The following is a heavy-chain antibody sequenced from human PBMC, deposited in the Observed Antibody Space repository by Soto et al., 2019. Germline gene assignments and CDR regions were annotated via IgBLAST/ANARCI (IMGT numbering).Heavy chain of an antibody. Sequence: PSETLSLTCAVYGGSFSGYYWSWIRQPQGKGLEWIGEINHSGSTNYNPSLKSRVTISVDTSKNQFSLKLSSVTAADTAVYYCARFGSGYDSYWGQGTLVTVSS. CDR2: INHSGST. J-gene: IGHJ4*02. V-gene: IGHV4-34*01. D-gene: IGHD5-12*01. CDR1: GGSFSGYY. CDR3: ARFGSGYDSY.